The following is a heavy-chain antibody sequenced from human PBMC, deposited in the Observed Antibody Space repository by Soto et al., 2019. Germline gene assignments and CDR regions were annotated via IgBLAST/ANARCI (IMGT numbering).Heavy chain of an antibody. CDR3: ARESRGTMVRGVTKHGMDV. D-gene: IGHD3-10*01. J-gene: IGHJ6*02. Sequence: SQTLSLTCAISGDSVSSNSAAWNWIRQSPSRGLEWLGRTYYRPKWYNDYAVSVKSRITINPDTSKSQFSLQLNSVTPEDTAVYYCARESRGTMVRGVTKHGMDVWGQGTTVTVSS. V-gene: IGHV6-1*01. CDR1: GDSVSSNSAA. CDR2: TYYRPKWYN.